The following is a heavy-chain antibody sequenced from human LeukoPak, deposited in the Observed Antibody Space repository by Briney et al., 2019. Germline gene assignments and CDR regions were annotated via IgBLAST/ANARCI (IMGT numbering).Heavy chain of an antibody. CDR3: AKDRETTASGTFDY. D-gene: IGHD6-13*01. CDR1: GFTFNNYG. J-gene: IGHJ4*02. CDR2: ISDDGRHK. V-gene: IGHV3-30*18. Sequence: GGSLRLSCAASGFTFNNYGIHYVRQAPGEGLEGVAVISDDGRHKNYADSVKGRFTISRDNSNNTLYLQMNSLRVEDTGVYYCAKDRETTASGTFDYWGQGTLVTDSS.